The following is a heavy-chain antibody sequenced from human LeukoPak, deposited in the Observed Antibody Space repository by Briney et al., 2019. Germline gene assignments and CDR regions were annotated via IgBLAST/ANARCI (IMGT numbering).Heavy chain of an antibody. J-gene: IGHJ5*02. CDR2: ICYSGNT. CDR1: GGSISSANYC. Sequence: SQTLPLTCSVSGGSISSANYCWSWIRQPPAKGLEWIGYICYSGNTYYNPSLKSRVTISIDTSKNQFSLNLTSVTAADTAVYYCARALYWFDPWGQGTLVTVSS. CDR3: ARALYWFDP. V-gene: IGHV4-30-4*01.